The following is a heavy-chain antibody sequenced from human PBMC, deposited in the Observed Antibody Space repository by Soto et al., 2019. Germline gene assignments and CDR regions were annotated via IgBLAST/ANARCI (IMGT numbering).Heavy chain of an antibody. J-gene: IGHJ4*02. D-gene: IGHD6-19*01. Sequence: EVQLLQSGGGLVQPGGSLRLSCAASGITFNTFPMSWVRQASGEGLQWVSTITGTGGNTYYADSVTGRFTISRDRSKNTLYLQMNSLRVEDTAVYYCAKGTFGDSGWYDYWGQGTLVTVSS. CDR3: AKGTFGDSGWYDY. CDR2: ITGTGGNT. V-gene: IGHV3-23*01. CDR1: GITFNTFP.